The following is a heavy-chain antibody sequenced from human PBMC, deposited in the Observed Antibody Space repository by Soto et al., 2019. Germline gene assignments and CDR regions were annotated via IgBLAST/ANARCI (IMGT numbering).Heavy chain of an antibody. CDR1: GFTFSSYA. V-gene: IGHV3-23*01. CDR2: ISGSGGST. D-gene: IGHD6-19*01. J-gene: IGHJ4*02. CDR3: AKGDYSSGWYPAFDY. Sequence: PGGSLRLSCAASGFTFSSYAMSWVRQAPGKGLEWVSAISGSGGSTYYADSVKGRFTISRDNSKNTLYLQMNSLRAEDTAVYYCAKGDYSSGWYPAFDYWGQGTLVTVSS.